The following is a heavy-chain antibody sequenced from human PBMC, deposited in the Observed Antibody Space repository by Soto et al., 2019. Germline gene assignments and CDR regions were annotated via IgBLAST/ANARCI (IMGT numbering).Heavy chain of an antibody. D-gene: IGHD3-16*02. V-gene: IGHV3-23*01. CDR3: AKSRVFIGAIVTLLDS. CDR2: ISNNGDTA. CDR1: GFTFSSYA. J-gene: IGHJ4*02. Sequence: EVQLLESGGGLVQPGGSLTLSCATSGFTFSSYAMVWVRQAAEKGLEWVASISNNGDTAYSADSVKGRFTISKGNSEHTLYLRMSGLRADDTALYFCAKSRVFIGAIVTLLDSWGQGTQVTVSS.